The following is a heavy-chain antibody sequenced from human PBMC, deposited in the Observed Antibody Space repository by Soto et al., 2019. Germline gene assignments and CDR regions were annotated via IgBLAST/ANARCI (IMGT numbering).Heavy chain of an antibody. CDR1: GYTFTSYG. CDR3: VTSRVSIAVAGETEYYFDY. D-gene: IGHD6-19*01. J-gene: IGHJ4*02. CDR2: VNPNSGGT. V-gene: IGHV1-2*04. Sequence: QVQLVQSGPEVKKPGASVKVSCKTSGYTFTSYGISWVRQAPGQGLEWMGWVNPNSGGTNYAQKFQGWVTMTRDTSISTAYMELSRLRSDDTAVYYCVTSRVSIAVAGETEYYFDYWGQGTLVTVSS.